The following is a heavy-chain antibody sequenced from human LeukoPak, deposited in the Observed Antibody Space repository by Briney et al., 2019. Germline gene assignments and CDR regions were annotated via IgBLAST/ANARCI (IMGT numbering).Heavy chain of an antibody. CDR3: ARVDGGYYYFDY. Sequence: SETLSLTCTVSGGSISSYYWSWIRQPPGKGLEWIGYIYYSGSTNYNPSLKSRVTISVDTSKNQFSLKLSSVTAADTAVYYCARVDGGYYYFDYWGQGTLVTVSS. V-gene: IGHV4-59*01. CDR2: IYYSGST. D-gene: IGHD2-21*02. CDR1: GGSISSYY. J-gene: IGHJ4*02.